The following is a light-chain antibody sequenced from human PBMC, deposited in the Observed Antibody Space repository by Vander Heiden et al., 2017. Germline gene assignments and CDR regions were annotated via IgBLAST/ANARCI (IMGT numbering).Light chain of an antibody. CDR2: WAS. V-gene: IGKV4-1*01. J-gene: IGKJ2*01. CDR1: QIVLYSSNNKNY. Sequence: VMTQSPDSLPVSLRSSPTINCKSSQIVLYSSNNKNYLAWYQQKPGQPPKLLIYWASSRESGVPDRFSGSGSGTDFTLTISSLQAEDVAVYYCQQYYSTPRTFGQGTKLEIK. CDR3: QQYYSTPRT.